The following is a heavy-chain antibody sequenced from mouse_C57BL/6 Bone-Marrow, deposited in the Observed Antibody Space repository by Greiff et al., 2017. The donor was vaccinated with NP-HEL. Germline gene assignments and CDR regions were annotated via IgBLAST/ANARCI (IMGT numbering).Heavy chain of an antibody. CDR3: TTRGPTPPIYYGNYVAY. Sequence: EVQLQQSGAELVRPGASVKLSCTASGFNIKDDYMHWVKQRPEQGLEWIGWIDPENGDTEYASKFQGKATITADTSSNTAYLQLSSLTSEDTAVYYCTTRGPTPPIYYGNYVAYWGQGTLVTVSA. D-gene: IGHD2-1*01. J-gene: IGHJ3*01. V-gene: IGHV14-4*01. CDR2: IDPENGDT. CDR1: GFNIKDDY.